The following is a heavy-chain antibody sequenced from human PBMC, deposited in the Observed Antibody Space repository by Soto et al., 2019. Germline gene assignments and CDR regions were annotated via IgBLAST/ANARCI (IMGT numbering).Heavy chain of an antibody. D-gene: IGHD1-1*01. CDR2: IHNDGSTT. CDR1: GFIFSSSW. CDR3: ARVDITTGTIY. V-gene: IGHV3-74*01. J-gene: IGHJ4*02. Sequence: EVQLVESGGGLVQPGGSLRLSCAASGFIFSSSWIHWVRQGPGKGLVWVSSIHNDGSTTRYADSVKGRFTISRDNAKNTLYLQMNSLRAEDTAVYICARVDITTGTIYWGQGTLVTVSS.